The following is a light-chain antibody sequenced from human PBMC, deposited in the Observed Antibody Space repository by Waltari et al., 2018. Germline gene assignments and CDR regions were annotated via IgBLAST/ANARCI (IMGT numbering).Light chain of an antibody. CDR2: GAS. CDR3: HQYGSSPYI. Sequence: IVLTQSPGTLSLSPGERATLPCRASQSVTSRYIAWYQQKPGQPPRLLFYGASSRATGIPDRFSGSGSGTDFTLTISRLEPEDFAVYYCHQYGSSPYIFGQGTKLEIK. V-gene: IGKV3-20*01. J-gene: IGKJ2*01. CDR1: QSVTSRY.